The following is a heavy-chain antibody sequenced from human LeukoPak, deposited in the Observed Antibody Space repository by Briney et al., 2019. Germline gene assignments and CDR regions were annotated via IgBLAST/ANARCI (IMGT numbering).Heavy chain of an antibody. J-gene: IGHJ4*02. CDR3: AKCGGSCYVPFDY. D-gene: IGHD2-15*01. CDR1: GFTFSSYA. CDR2: ISGSGGST. Sequence: GGSLRLSCAASGFTFSSYAMSWVRQAPGKGLEGVSAISGSGGSTYYADSVKGRFTISRDNSKNTLYLQMNSLRAEDTAVYYCAKCGGSCYVPFDYWGQGTLVTVSS. V-gene: IGHV3-23*01.